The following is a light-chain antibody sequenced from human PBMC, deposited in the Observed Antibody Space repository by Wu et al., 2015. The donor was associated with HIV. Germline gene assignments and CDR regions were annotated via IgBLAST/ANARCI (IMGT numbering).Light chain of an antibody. V-gene: IGKV3-20*01. CDR2: GVS. CDR1: QDVSSTY. Sequence: EIVLTQSPGTLSLSPGERATLSCRATQDVSSTYLGWYQQRPGQAPRLLIYGVSSRATGIPDRFSGSGSGTDFTLTISRLEPEDFAVYYCHQYGSSPQTFGQGTKGGN. J-gene: IGKJ1*01. CDR3: HQYGSSPQT.